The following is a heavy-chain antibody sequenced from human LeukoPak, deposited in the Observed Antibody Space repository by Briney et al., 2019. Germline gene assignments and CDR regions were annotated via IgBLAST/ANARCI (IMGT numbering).Heavy chain of an antibody. D-gene: IGHD6-13*01. V-gene: IGHV3-49*04. CDR2: IRSKAYGGTT. CDR1: GFTFGDYG. Sequence: GGSLRLSCTASGFTFGDYGMSWVRQAPGTGLEWVGFIRSKAYGGTTEYAASVKGGFTISRDDSKSIAYLQMNSLKTEDTAVYYCTRGKGAAGTSDYWGQGTLVTVSS. CDR3: TRGKGAAGTSDY. J-gene: IGHJ4*02.